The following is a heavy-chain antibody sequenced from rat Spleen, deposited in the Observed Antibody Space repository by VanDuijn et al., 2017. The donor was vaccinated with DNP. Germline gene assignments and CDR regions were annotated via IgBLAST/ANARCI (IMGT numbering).Heavy chain of an antibody. CDR3: TTRNSGYGGYFDY. V-gene: IGHV5-20*01. Sequence: EVQLVESGGGLVQPGRSLKLSCAASGFTFSDYYMAWVRQAPAEGLECVAYISYHGGNTYYGDSVKGRFTISRDNAKSTLYLQMDSLRSEDTASYFCTTRNSGYGGYFDYWGQGVMVTVSS. CDR1: GFTFSDYY. J-gene: IGHJ2*01. D-gene: IGHD4-3*01. CDR2: ISYHGGNT.